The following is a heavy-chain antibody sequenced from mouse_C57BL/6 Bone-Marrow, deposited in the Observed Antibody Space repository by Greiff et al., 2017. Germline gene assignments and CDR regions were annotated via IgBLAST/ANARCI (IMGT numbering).Heavy chain of an antibody. CDR1: GFTFSSYG. CDR2: ISSGGSYT. CDR3: ERPPMGAMDY. V-gene: IGHV5-6*01. J-gene: IGHJ4*01. Sequence: EVQLVESGGDLVKPGGSLKLSCAASGFTFSSYGMSWVRQTPDKRLEWVATISSGGSYTYYPDSVKGRFTISRDNATNTLYLQMSRLQSEDTAVCSSERPPMGAMDYWGQGTAVTVSA.